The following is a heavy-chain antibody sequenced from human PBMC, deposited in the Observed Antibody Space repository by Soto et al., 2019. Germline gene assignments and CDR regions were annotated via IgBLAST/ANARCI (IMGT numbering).Heavy chain of an antibody. CDR1: GASITDSY. CDR2: IYFSGVA. CDR3: ARGDSDLAVSEAAY. J-gene: IGHJ1*01. V-gene: IGHV4-59*01. Sequence: QMQMQESGPRLVKPSETLSLTCTVSGASITDSYWRWIRQPPEKGLEWIGYIYFSGVATYNPSLKXXAXXSRDTSKNEFSLKLTSVTAADTAIYYCARGDSDLAVSEAAYWGQGTLVTVSS. D-gene: IGHD2-15*01.